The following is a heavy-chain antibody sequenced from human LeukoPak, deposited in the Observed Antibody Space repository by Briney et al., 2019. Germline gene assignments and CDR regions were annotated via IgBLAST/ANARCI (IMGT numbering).Heavy chain of an antibody. CDR3: ATLRGYSYGAGNWFDP. CDR2: IIPIFGTA. J-gene: IGHJ5*02. CDR1: GGTLSSYA. Sequence: GASVKVSCEASGGTLSSYAISWVRQAPGQGLEWMGGIIPIFGTANYAQKFQGRVTITADESTSTAYMELSSLRSEDTAVYYCATLRGYSYGAGNWFDPWGQGTLVTVPS. D-gene: IGHD5-18*01. V-gene: IGHV1-69*13.